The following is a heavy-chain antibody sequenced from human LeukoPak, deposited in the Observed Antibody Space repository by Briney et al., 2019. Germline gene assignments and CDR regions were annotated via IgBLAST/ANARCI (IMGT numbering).Heavy chain of an antibody. CDR2: IRYDGSNK. CDR3: AKKVGYCSGGSCYTGYFDY. V-gene: IGHV3-30*02. Sequence: GGSLRLSCAASGFTFSSYGMHWVRQAPGKGLEWVAFIRYDGSNKYYADSVKGRFTISRDNSKNTLYLQMDSLRAEDTAVYYCAKKVGYCSGGSCYTGYFDYWGQGTLVTVSS. CDR1: GFTFSSYG. D-gene: IGHD2-15*01. J-gene: IGHJ4*02.